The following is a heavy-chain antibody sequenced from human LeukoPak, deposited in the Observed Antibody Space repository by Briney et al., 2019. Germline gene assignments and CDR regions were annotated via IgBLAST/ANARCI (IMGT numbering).Heavy chain of an antibody. V-gene: IGHV1-18*01. D-gene: IGHD2-21*02. CDR2: ISAYNGNT. Sequence: ASVKVSCKASGYTFTSYGISWVRQAPGQGLEWMGWISAYNGNTNYAQKLQGRVTMTTDTSTSTAYMELRSLRSDDTAVYYCARAATFCGGDCYYYFDYWGQGTLVTVSS. CDR3: ARAATFCGGDCYYYFDY. CDR1: GYTFTSYG. J-gene: IGHJ4*02.